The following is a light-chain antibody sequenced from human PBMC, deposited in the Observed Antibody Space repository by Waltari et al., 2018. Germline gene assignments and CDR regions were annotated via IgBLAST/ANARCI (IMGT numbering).Light chain of an antibody. V-gene: IGLV2-8*01. CDR2: EVS. J-gene: IGLJ1*01. Sequence: QSALTQPPSASGSPGQSVTISCTGTSSDVGGYHYVSWYQQHPGNAPKLMIYEVSKRPTGVPDRFSGSKSGNTASLTVSGLQAEDEADYYCSSYAGSLYVFGTGTKVTVL. CDR1: SSDVGGYHY. CDR3: SSYAGSLYV.